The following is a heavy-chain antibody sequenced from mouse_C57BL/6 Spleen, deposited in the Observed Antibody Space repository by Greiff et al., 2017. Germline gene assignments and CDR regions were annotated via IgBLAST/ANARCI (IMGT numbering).Heavy chain of an antibody. CDR2: IWWDDDK. CDR1: GFSLSTFGMG. Sequence: QVTLKVSGPGILQPSQTLSLTCSFSGFSLSTFGMGVGWIRQPAGKGLEWLAHIWWDDDKYYNPALKSRLTISKDTSKNQVFLKIANVDAADTAAYYCARTNWDYWYFDVWGTGTTVTVSS. D-gene: IGHD4-1*01. J-gene: IGHJ1*03. V-gene: IGHV8-8*01. CDR3: ARTNWDYWYFDV.